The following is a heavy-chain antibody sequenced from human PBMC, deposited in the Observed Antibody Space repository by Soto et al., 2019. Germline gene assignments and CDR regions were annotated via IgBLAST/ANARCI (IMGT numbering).Heavy chain of an antibody. CDR3: TTGLLWFGERYCMDG. D-gene: IGHD3-10*01. CDR1: GGNFSTAW. CDR2: IKSKTDGGTT. V-gene: IGHV3-15*01. Sequence: PGGSLRLSCAASGGNFSTAWMIWVRQAPGKGLEWVGHIKSKTDGGTTDYAAPVKGRFTISRDDSKNTLYLQMNSLKTEDTAVEDGTTGLLWFGERYCMDGWGQGTTVTFSS. J-gene: IGHJ6*02.